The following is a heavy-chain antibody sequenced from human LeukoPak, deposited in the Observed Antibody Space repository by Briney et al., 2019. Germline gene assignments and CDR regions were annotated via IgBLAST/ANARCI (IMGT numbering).Heavy chain of an antibody. V-gene: IGHV4-59*01. CDR2: IYYSGST. CDR1: GGSISSYY. J-gene: IGHJ4*02. Sequence: SETLSLTCTVSGGSISSYYWSWIRQPPGKGLEWIGHIYYSGSTNYNPSLKSRVTISVDTSKNQFSLKLSSVTAADTAVYYCARANVQLWLTLDYWGQGTLVTVSS. CDR3: ARANVQLWLTLDY. D-gene: IGHD5-18*01.